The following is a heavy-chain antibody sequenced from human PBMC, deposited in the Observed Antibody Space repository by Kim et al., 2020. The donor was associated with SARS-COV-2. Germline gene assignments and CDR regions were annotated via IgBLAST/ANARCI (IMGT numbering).Heavy chain of an antibody. Sequence: SETLSLTCTVSGGSISSGGYYWSWIRQHPGKGLEWIGYIYYSGSTYYNPSPKSRVTISVDTSKNQFSLKLSSVTAADTAVYYCARGRLTIFGVVNSFDYWGQGTLVTVSS. CDR3: ARGRLTIFGVVNSFDY. D-gene: IGHD3-3*01. V-gene: IGHV4-31*03. J-gene: IGHJ4*02. CDR2: IYYSGST. CDR1: GGSISSGGYY.